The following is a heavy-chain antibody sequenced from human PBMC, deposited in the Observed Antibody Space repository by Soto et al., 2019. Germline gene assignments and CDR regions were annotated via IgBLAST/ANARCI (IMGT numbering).Heavy chain of an antibody. CDR2: IARNGHST. V-gene: IGHV3-48*02. CDR1: GFSLRDYN. D-gene: IGHD3-16*01. J-gene: IGHJ4*02. CDR3: ARDSLIFDSIWGRYRTSDCEY. Sequence: PGGSLRLSCKASGFSLRDYNMSWVRQTPRKGLEWVSFIARNGHSTYYADSVKGRFTISRDDAKNSLFLQMNSLRDEDTAMYYCARDSLIFDSIWGRYRTSDCEYWGQGT.